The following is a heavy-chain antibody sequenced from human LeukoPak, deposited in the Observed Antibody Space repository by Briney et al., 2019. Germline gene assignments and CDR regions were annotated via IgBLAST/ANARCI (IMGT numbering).Heavy chain of an antibody. D-gene: IGHD6-19*01. CDR1: GYTFINYH. CDR3: ARDNTGWSVDY. J-gene: IGHJ4*02. V-gene: IGHV1-46*01. CDR2: LTPTSGDT. Sequence: SVKVSCKPSGYTFINYHMHWLRQAPAPPLEWMGILTPTSGDTTYAQKFQGRITMTRDTSTSTVYMELSSLRFEDTAVYHCARDNTGWSVDYWGQGTLVTVSS.